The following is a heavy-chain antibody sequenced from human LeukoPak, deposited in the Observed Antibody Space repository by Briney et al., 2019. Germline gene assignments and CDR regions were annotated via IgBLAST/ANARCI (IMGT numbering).Heavy chain of an antibody. CDR2: ISRSGDDT. Sequence: PGGSLRLSCAASGFTFRSFAMKWVRQAPGKGLEWVSSISRSGDDTYYADSVKGRFTTSRDNSRNTLYLQMNSLRAEDTAVYYCARPDCSSTSCYTLEYWGQGTLVTVSS. J-gene: IGHJ4*02. D-gene: IGHD2-2*02. V-gene: IGHV3-23*01. CDR3: ARPDCSSTSCYTLEY. CDR1: GFTFRSFA.